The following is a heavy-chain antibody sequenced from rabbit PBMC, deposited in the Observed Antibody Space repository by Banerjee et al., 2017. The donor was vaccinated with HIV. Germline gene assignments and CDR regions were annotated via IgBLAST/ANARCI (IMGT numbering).Heavy chain of an antibody. CDR1: GFSFSNSYY. Sequence: QEQLVESGGGLVKPEGSLTLTCTASGFSFSNSYYMCWVRQAPGKGLEWIACIYAGSSGIAFYATWAKGRFTISKTSSTTVTLQMTSLTAADTATYFCARDLAGAIGWNFNLWGQGTLVTVS. V-gene: IGHV1S45*01. J-gene: IGHJ4*01. CDR2: IYAGSSGIA. CDR3: ARDLAGAIGWNFNL. D-gene: IGHD4-1*01.